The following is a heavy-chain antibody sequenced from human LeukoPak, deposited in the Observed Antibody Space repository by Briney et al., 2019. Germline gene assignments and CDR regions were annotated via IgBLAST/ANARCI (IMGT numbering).Heavy chain of an antibody. Sequence: SETLSLTCAVYGGSFSGYYWNWIRQPPGKGLEWIGEINHSGSTNYNPSLKSRVTISVDTSRNQFSLKLSSVTAADTAVYYCARGGATMVRGVHGYWGQGTLVTVSS. CDR3: ARGGATMVRGVHGY. CDR2: INHSGST. J-gene: IGHJ4*02. D-gene: IGHD3-10*01. V-gene: IGHV4-34*01. CDR1: GGSFSGYY.